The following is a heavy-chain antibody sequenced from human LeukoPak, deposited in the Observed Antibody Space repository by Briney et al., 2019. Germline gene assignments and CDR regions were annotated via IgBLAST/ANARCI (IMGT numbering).Heavy chain of an antibody. D-gene: IGHD6-13*01. CDR3: TTQLAAYYFDY. J-gene: IGHJ4*02. Sequence: GGSLRLSCAASGFTFSNAWMNWVRQAPGKGLEWVGRIKRRTDGGTTGYAAPVKGRFTISRDDSKNTLYLQMNSLKTEDTAVYYCTTQLAAYYFDYWGQGTLVTVSS. V-gene: IGHV3-15*01. CDR1: GFTFSNAW. CDR2: IKRRTDGGTT.